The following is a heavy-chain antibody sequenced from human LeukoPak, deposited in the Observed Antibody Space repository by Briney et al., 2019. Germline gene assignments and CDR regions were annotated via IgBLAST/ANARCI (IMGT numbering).Heavy chain of an antibody. Sequence: ASVKVSCKASGYTFTSYDINWVRQATGQGLEWMGWMNPNSGNTGYAQKFQGGVTITRNTSISTAYMELSSLRSEDTAVYYCARGPSSPYYDFWSGYYFNYWGQGTLVTVSS. CDR2: MNPNSGNT. J-gene: IGHJ4*02. CDR3: ARGPSSPYYDFWSGYYFNY. D-gene: IGHD3-3*01. V-gene: IGHV1-8*01. CDR1: GYTFTSYD.